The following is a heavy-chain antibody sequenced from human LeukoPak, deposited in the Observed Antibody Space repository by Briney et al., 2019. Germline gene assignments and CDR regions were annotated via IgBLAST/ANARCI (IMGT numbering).Heavy chain of an antibody. CDR1: GLTFSNYE. Sequence: PGGSLRLSCAASGLTFSNYEMNWVRRAPGKGLEWLSYISSSSNMIFYAESVKGRFTISRDNAKNSLYLQMNSLGAEDTAIYYCATASGGWYRYYFDSWGQGILVTVSS. CDR2: ISSSSNMI. V-gene: IGHV3-48*03. CDR3: ATASGGWYRYYFDS. J-gene: IGHJ4*02. D-gene: IGHD6-13*01.